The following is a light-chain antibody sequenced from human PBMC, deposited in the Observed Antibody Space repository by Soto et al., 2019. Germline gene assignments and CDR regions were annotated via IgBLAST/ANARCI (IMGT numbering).Light chain of an antibody. Sequence: EIVLTQSPATLSLSPGESATLSCRTSQSVNSHLAWFQQKPGQAPRLLMYGASTRATGMPDRFSGSGSGTEFTLIISSLQSEDFAVYYCQQYDIWPLTFGGGTKVDIK. J-gene: IGKJ4*01. CDR1: QSVNSH. V-gene: IGKV3D-15*01. CDR2: GAS. CDR3: QQYDIWPLT.